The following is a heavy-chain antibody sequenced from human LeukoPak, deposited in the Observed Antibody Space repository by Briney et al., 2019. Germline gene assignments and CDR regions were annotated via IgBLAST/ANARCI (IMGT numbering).Heavy chain of an antibody. CDR1: EFSVGSNY. Sequence: GGSLRLSCAASEFSVGSNYMTWVRQAPGKGLEWVSLIYSGGSTYYADSVKGRFTISRDNSKNTLYLQMNSLRAEDTAVYYCAGGSSGWYYLDYWGQGTLVTVSS. CDR2: IYSGGST. J-gene: IGHJ4*02. V-gene: IGHV3-53*01. CDR3: AGGSSGWYYLDY. D-gene: IGHD6-19*01.